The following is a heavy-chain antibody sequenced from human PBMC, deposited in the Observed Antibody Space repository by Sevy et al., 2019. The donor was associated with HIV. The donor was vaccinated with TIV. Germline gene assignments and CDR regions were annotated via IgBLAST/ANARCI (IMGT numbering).Heavy chain of an antibody. CDR1: GDSISTYY. CDR2: SFYSGIT. Sequence: SETVSLTCSVTGDSISTYYWSWIRQRPGKGLEWIGYSFYSGITKYNPSLKSRVTISVGTSKNQFSLRLSSVTAADTAVYYCARGVVAYYFEYWGQGTLVTVSS. CDR3: ARGVVAYYFEY. D-gene: IGHD2-15*01. J-gene: IGHJ4*02. V-gene: IGHV4-59*01.